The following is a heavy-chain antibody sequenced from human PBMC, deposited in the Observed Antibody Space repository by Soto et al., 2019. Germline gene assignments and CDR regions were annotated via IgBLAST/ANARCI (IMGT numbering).Heavy chain of an antibody. J-gene: IGHJ4*02. D-gene: IGHD2-21*02. CDR1: GFTFSSYA. CDR3: AKDRVYCGGDCYSSRLYYFDY. CDR2: ISGSGGST. V-gene: IGHV3-23*01. Sequence: GGSLRLSCAASGFTFSSYAMSLVRQAPGKGLEWVSAISGSGGSTYYADSVKGRFTISRDNSKNTLYLQMNSLRAEDTAVYYCAKDRVYCGGDCYSSRLYYFDYWGQGTLVTVSS.